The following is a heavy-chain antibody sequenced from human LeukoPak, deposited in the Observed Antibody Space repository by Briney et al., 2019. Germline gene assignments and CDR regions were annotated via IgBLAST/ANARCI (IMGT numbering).Heavy chain of an antibody. J-gene: IGHJ4*02. CDR3: AKDEEWFGEQPRGAFDY. CDR1: GFTFSSYA. Sequence: GRSLRLSCAASGFTFSSYAMHWVRQAPGKWLEWVAVISYVGSNKFYADSVKGRFTISRDNSKNTLYLQMNSLRAEDTAVYYCAKDEEWFGEQPRGAFDYWGQGTLVTVSS. D-gene: IGHD3-10*01. V-gene: IGHV3-30*04. CDR2: ISYVGSNK.